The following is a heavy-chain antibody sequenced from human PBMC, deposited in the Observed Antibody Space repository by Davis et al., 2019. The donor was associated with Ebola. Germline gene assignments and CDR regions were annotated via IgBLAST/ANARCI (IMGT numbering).Heavy chain of an antibody. V-gene: IGHV3-23*01. J-gene: IGHJ6*04. CDR3: AKSGLSFGVVKYHYGMDV. D-gene: IGHD3-3*01. CDR1: GFTVSNYY. CDR2: ISNTGAGP. Sequence: GGSLRLSCAASGFTVSNYYMNWVRQAPGKGLEWVSVISNTGAGPQYADPVKGRFTISRDNSKKTLYLQMNSLRAEDTAVYYCAKSGLSFGVVKYHYGMDVWGKGTTVTVSS.